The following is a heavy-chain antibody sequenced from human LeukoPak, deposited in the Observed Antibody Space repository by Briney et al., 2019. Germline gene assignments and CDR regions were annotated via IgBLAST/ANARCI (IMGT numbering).Heavy chain of an antibody. CDR1: GGSISSSSYY. D-gene: IGHD2-2*01. CDR2: IYYSGST. J-gene: IGHJ3*02. V-gene: IGHV4-39*07. CDR3: AGTHKVVPAATDAFDI. Sequence: SETLSLTCTVSGGSISSSSYYWGWIRQPPGKGLEWIGSIYYSGSTNYNPSLKSRVTISVDTSKNQFSLKLSSVTAADTAVYYCAGTHKVVPAATDAFDIWGQGTMVTVSS.